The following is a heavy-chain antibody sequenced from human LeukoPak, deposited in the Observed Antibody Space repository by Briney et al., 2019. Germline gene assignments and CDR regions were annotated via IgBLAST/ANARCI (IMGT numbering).Heavy chain of an antibody. V-gene: IGHV3-21*01. CDR3: ARDLYDSGAYSSPIDY. CDR2: ISSSSSYI. D-gene: IGHD3-22*01. CDR1: GFTFSSYS. Sequence: GGSLRLSCAASGFTFSSYSMNWVRQAPGQGLEWVSSISSSSSYIHSADSVKGRFTISRDNAKNSLYLQMNSLRAEDTAVYYCARDLYDSGAYSSPIDYWGQGTLVTVSS. J-gene: IGHJ4*02.